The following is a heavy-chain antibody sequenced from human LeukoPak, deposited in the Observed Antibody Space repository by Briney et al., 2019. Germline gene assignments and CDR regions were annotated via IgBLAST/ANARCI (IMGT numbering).Heavy chain of an antibody. J-gene: IGHJ5*02. D-gene: IGHD2-15*01. CDR2: ISGSDGST. Sequence: GGFLRLSCAASGLPFSIYAMSWFRQAPRKGLEWVSGISGSDGSTYYADSVKGRFTISRDYSKNTLYVQMNSLRAEDTAVYYCAKARGFCSGGSCYNPFDPWGQGTLVTVSS. CDR3: AKARGFCSGGSCYNPFDP. V-gene: IGHV3-23*01. CDR1: GLPFSIYA.